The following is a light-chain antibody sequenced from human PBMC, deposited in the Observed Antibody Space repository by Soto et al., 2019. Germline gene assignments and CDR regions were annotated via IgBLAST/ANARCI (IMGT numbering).Light chain of an antibody. CDR1: CSDVGVYNY. Sequence: QSALTQPASVSGSPGQSITISCTGTCSDVGVYNYVSWYQQHPGKAPKLMIYEVSDRPSGVSNRFSGSKSGNTASLTISGLQAEDEADYYCSSYTSSGTYVFGTGTKLTVL. CDR3: SSYTSSGTYV. J-gene: IGLJ1*01. V-gene: IGLV2-14*01. CDR2: EVS.